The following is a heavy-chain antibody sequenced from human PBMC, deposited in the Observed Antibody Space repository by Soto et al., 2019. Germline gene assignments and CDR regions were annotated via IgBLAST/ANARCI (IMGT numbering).Heavy chain of an antibody. Sequence: QLQLQESGPGLVKPSETLSLTCTVSGGSISSSSYYWGWIRQPPGKGLEWIGSIYYSGSTYYNPSPKSRVTISVDTSKNQFSLKLSSVTAADTAVYYCARLGYYDFWSGYPDYWGQGTLVTVSS. CDR1: GGSISSSSYY. D-gene: IGHD3-3*01. J-gene: IGHJ4*02. V-gene: IGHV4-39*01. CDR3: ARLGYYDFWSGYPDY. CDR2: IYYSGST.